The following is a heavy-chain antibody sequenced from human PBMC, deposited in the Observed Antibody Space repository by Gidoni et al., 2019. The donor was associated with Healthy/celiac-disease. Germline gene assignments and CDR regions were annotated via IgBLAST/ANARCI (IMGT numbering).Heavy chain of an antibody. Sequence: QLQLQESGPGLVQPSETLSLTCTVSGGSISSSSHYWGWIRQPPGKGLEWIGSIYYSGSTYYNPSLKSRVTISVDTSKNQFSLKLSSVTAADTAVYYCAREVPDSSWFDPWGQGTLVTVSS. CDR2: IYYSGST. D-gene: IGHD6-13*01. CDR3: AREVPDSSWFDP. V-gene: IGHV4-39*07. J-gene: IGHJ5*02. CDR1: GGSISSSSHY.